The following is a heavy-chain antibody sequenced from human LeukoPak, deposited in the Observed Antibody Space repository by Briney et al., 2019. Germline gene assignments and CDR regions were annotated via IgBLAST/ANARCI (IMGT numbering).Heavy chain of an antibody. Sequence: GESLKISCKGSGYSFTNYWISWVRQMPGKGLEWMGRIDPSDSYTNYSPSFQGHVTISADKSISTAYLQWSSLKASDTAMYFCARLQYSSALLMGRGVDYWGQGTLVTVSS. J-gene: IGHJ4*02. V-gene: IGHV5-10-1*01. CDR2: IDPSDSYT. CDR1: GYSFTNYW. CDR3: ARLQYSSALLMGRGVDY. D-gene: IGHD6-19*01.